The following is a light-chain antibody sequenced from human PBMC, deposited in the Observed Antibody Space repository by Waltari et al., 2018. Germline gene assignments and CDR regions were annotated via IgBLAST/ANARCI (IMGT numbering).Light chain of an antibody. V-gene: IGLV6-57*01. CDR1: SGSIASNY. CDR3: QSYDTTNVV. Sequence: GTTVVISCTRSSGSIASNYVQWYRQRPGSPPTTVVYEDNQRPSGIPDRFSASVDRSSNSASLTISGLQPEDEADYYCQSYDTTNVVFGGGTKLTVL. J-gene: IGLJ3*02. CDR2: EDN.